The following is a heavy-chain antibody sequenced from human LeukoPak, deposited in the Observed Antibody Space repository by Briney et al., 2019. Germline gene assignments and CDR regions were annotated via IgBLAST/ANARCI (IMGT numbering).Heavy chain of an antibody. J-gene: IGHJ5*02. D-gene: IGHD3-10*01. CDR3: ARGRAMYNWFDP. Sequence: SQTLSLTCAISGDSVSSNSAAWNWIRQSPSRGLEWLGRTYYRSKWYNGYAVSVKSRITITPDTSKNQFSLQLKSATPEDTALYYCARGRAMYNWFDPWGQGTLVTVSS. CDR1: GDSVSSNSAA. V-gene: IGHV6-1*01. CDR2: TYYRSKWYN.